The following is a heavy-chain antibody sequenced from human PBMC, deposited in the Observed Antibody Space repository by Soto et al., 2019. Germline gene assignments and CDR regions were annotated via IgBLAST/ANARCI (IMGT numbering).Heavy chain of an antibody. J-gene: IGHJ4*02. V-gene: IGHV1-69*01. CDR1: GGTFSSLG. D-gene: IGHD5-12*01. CDR2: IIPISGRT. Sequence: QVQLLQSGAEVKRPGSSVKVSCEASGGTFSSLGFTWVRQAPGQGLEWMGGIIPISGRTTFAQKFQGRVTITADECTRATHMERTTLTSDDTAMYYCATRGTQGRWLEFADYWGQGTLVTVSS. CDR3: ATRGTQGRWLEFADY.